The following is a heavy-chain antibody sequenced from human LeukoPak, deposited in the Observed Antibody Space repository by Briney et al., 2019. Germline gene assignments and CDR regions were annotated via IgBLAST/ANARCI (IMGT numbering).Heavy chain of an antibody. J-gene: IGHJ5*02. Sequence: GGSLRLSCAASGFSFSDYWMDWVRQSPGKGMEWVANINQDGSEGYYADSVKGRFTTSRDNAKNMMYLQMNSLRVEDTAVYYCARDPRNKGFDPWGQGTLVTVSA. D-gene: IGHD1/OR15-1a*01. CDR1: GFSFSDYW. CDR2: INQDGSEG. CDR3: ARDPRNKGFDP. V-gene: IGHV3-7*01.